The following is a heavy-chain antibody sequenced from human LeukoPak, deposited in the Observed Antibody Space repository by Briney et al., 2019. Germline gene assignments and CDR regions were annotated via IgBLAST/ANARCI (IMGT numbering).Heavy chain of an antibody. CDR3: AKARQRYGSGIYY. CDR1: GFTFSNYG. CDR2: IRYEGSSK. Sequence: GGSLRLSCAASGFTFSNYGMHWVRQAPDKGLEWVAFIRYEGSSKYYADSVKGRFTISRDNSKNTLYLQMNSLRAEDTAVYYCAKARQRYGSGIYYWGQGTLVTVSS. D-gene: IGHD3-10*01. J-gene: IGHJ4*02. V-gene: IGHV3-30*02.